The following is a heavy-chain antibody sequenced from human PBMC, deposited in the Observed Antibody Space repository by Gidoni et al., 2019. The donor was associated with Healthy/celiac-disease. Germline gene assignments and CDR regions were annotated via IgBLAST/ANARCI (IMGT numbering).Heavy chain of an antibody. V-gene: IGHV4-39*01. J-gene: IGHJ6*02. CDR1: GGSISSSSYY. CDR2: IYYSGRT. Sequence: QLQLQESGPGLVKPSETLSLTCTVSGGSISSSSYYWGWLRQPPGKGLEWIGSIYYSGRTYYNPSLKSRVTISVDTSKNQFSLKLSSVTAADTAVYYCARHKAESITISPNYYYYYYGMDVWGQGTTVTVSS. D-gene: IGHD3-3*01. CDR3: ARHKAESITISPNYYYYYYGMDV.